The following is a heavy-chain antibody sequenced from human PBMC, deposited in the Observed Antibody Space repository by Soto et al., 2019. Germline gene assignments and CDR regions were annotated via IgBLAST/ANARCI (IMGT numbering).Heavy chain of an antibody. J-gene: IGHJ4*02. Sequence: QVQLVQSGAEVKKPGSSVKVSCKASGGTFSPYTINWVRQAPGQGLEWMGRIIPFHGVTNYAQKFQARVTITADESTSTAYMELGGLRFEDTAMYYCTRDWEITVSTWSFGGFWGRGTLVTVSS. D-gene: IGHD3-10*01. CDR1: GGTFSPYT. V-gene: IGHV1-69*08. CDR3: TRDWEITVSTWSFGGF. CDR2: IIPFHGVT.